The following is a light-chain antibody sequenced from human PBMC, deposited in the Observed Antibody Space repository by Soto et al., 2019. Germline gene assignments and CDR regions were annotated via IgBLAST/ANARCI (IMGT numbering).Light chain of an antibody. CDR2: GAS. V-gene: IGKV1-16*01. CDR1: QDIRNN. Sequence: IQMTQSPSSLSASVGDRVTITCRASQDIRNNLAWFQQKSGRAPKSLMFGASNLQSGVPSRFSGSVSGTDFTLTISSLQPEDFATYYCQQYGSDSFTFGPGTKVDIK. J-gene: IGKJ3*01. CDR3: QQYGSDSFT.